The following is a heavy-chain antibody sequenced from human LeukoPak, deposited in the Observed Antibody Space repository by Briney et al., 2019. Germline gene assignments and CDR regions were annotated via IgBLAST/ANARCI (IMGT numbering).Heavy chain of an antibody. CDR3: AKDLSSGWYYFDY. J-gene: IGHJ4*02. D-gene: IGHD6-19*01. Sequence: GGSLRLSCAASGFTFSSYAMSWVRQAPGKGLEGVSAISGSGGSTYYADSVKGRFTISRDNSKNTLYLQMNSLRAEDTAVYYCAKDLSSGWYYFDYWGQGTLVTGSS. CDR2: ISGSGGST. V-gene: IGHV3-23*01. CDR1: GFTFSSYA.